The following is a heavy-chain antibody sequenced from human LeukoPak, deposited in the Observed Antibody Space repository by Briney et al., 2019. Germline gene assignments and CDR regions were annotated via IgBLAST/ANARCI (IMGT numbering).Heavy chain of an antibody. Sequence: PGGSLRLSCAASGFSFSSYAMHWVRQAPGKGLEWVAVTSYDGSNKYYADSVKGRFTISRDNSKNTLYLQMNSLRAEDTAVYYCARDRDSSGYRPRYMDVWGKGTTVTVSS. CDR2: TSYDGSNK. CDR1: GFSFSSYA. J-gene: IGHJ6*03. V-gene: IGHV3-30*04. CDR3: ARDRDSSGYRPRYMDV. D-gene: IGHD3-22*01.